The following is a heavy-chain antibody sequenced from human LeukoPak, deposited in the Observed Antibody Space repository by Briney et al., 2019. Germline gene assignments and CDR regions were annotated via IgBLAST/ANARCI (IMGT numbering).Heavy chain of an antibody. J-gene: IGHJ4*02. CDR3: AKGFRSGTYPLDY. V-gene: IGHV3-23*01. CDR2: ISGSGGRT. CDR1: GFIFTNHA. Sequence: GGSLRLSCAASGFIFTNHAMNWVRQAPGKGLEWVSGISGSGGRTYYAGSVKGRFTISRDNSKKTLYMQMNSLRAEETAVYCCAKGFRSGTYPLDYWGQGTLVTVSS. D-gene: IGHD3-10*01.